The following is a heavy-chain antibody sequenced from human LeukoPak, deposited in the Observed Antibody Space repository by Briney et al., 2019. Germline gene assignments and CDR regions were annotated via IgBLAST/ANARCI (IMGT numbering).Heavy chain of an antibody. J-gene: IGHJ4*02. V-gene: IGHV7-4-1*02. CDR1: GYTFTGYY. CDR2: INTNTGNP. CDR3: AREATVEMATTDFDY. Sequence: ASVKVSCKASGYTFTGYYMHWVRQAPGQGLEWMGWINTNTGNPTYAQGFTGRFVFSLDTSVSTAYLQISSLKAEDTAVYYCAREATVEMATTDFDYWGQGTLVTVSS. D-gene: IGHD5-24*01.